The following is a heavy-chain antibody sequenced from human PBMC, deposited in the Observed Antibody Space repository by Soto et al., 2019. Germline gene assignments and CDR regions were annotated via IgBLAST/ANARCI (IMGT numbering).Heavy chain of an antibody. Sequence: ASVKVSCKASGYTFTSYDINWVRQATGQGLEWMGWINPDSGKTGYAQKFQGRVTMTRDISIATAYMELSSLRSDDTAIYYCARMATFGSLNWFDPWGQGTLVTVSS. CDR2: INPDSGKT. V-gene: IGHV1-8*01. D-gene: IGHD3-16*01. CDR1: GYTFTSYD. CDR3: ARMATFGSLNWFDP. J-gene: IGHJ5*02.